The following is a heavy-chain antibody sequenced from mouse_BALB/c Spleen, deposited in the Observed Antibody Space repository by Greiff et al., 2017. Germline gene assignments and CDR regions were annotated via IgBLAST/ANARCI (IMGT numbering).Heavy chain of an antibody. V-gene: IGHV14-3*02. Sequence: EVQLQQSGAELVKPGASVKLSCTASGFNIKDTYMHWVKQRPEQGLEWIGRIDPANGNTKYDPKFQGKATITADTSSNTAYLQLSSLTSEDTAVYYCAPIYYYSSSYVVDYWGQGTSVTVSS. D-gene: IGHD1-1*01. CDR2: IDPANGNT. CDR3: APIYYYSSSYVVDY. CDR1: GFNIKDTY. J-gene: IGHJ4*01.